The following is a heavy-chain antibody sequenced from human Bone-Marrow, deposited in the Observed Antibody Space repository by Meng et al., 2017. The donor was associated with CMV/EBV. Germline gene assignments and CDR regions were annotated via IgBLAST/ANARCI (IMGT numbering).Heavy chain of an antibody. J-gene: IGHJ4*02. Sequence: GGSLRLSCAASGFTFSSYAMSWVRQAPGKGLEWVSAISGSGGSTYYADSVKGRFTISRDNAKNSLYLQMNSLRDEDMAVYYCARLEGTVAAFDYWGQGTLVTVSS. CDR1: GFTFSSYA. D-gene: IGHD6-6*01. CDR2: ISGSGGST. V-gene: IGHV3-23*01. CDR3: ARLEGTVAAFDY.